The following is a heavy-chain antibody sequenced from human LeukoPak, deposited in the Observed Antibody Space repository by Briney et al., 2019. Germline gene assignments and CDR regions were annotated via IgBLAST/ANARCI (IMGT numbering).Heavy chain of an antibody. CDR2: IKQDGSEK. CDR1: GFTFSSYW. J-gene: IGHJ4*02. CDR3: AKDSHTFYDYVWGSYRYFDY. V-gene: IGHV3-7*01. D-gene: IGHD3-16*02. Sequence: GGSLRLSCAASGFTFSSYWMSWVRQAPGKGLEWGANIKQDGSEKYYVDSVKGRFTISRDNAKNSLYLQMNSLRAEDTAVYYCAKDSHTFYDYVWGSYRYFDYWGQGTLVTVSS.